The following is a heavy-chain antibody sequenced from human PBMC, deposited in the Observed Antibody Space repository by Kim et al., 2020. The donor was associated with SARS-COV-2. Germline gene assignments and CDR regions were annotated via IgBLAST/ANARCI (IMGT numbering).Heavy chain of an antibody. CDR1: GFTFNTFD. Sequence: GGSLRLSCAASGFTFNTFDMTWVRQPPGKGLEWVSSFGDGGITTHYADSVKGRFTISRDNSKNTLFLQMNNLRFDDTAVYYCVKGSHFDNWGQGTLVTVSS. CDR3: VKGSHFDN. J-gene: IGHJ4*02. CDR2: FGDGGITT. V-gene: IGHV3-23*03.